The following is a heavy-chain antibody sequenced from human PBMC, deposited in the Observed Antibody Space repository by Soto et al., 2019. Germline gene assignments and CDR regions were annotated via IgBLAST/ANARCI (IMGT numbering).Heavy chain of an antibody. CDR3: ARATPITIFGVVRTEYFDY. CDR1: GGSISSYY. CDR2: IYYSGST. Sequence: SETLSLTCTVSGGSISSYYWSWIRQPPGKGLEWIGYIYYSGSTNYNPSLKSRVTISVDTSKNQFSLKLSSVTAADTAVYYCARATPITIFGVVRTEYFDYWGQGTLVTVSS. J-gene: IGHJ4*02. D-gene: IGHD3-3*01. V-gene: IGHV4-59*01.